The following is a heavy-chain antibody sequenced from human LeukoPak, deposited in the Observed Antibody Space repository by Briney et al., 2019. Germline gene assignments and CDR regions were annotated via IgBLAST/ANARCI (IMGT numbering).Heavy chain of an antibody. CDR2: INSDGSST. CDR1: GFTFNRYW. J-gene: IGHJ4*02. V-gene: IGHV3-74*01. D-gene: IGHD3-9*01. CDR3: AREHPRYSAFDY. Sequence: PGGSLRLSCEASGFTFNRYWMHWVRQVPGKGLVWVSRINSDGSSTTYADSVKGRFTISRDHAKNSLYLQMNSLRDEDTAVYYCAREHPRYSAFDYWGQGTLVTVSS.